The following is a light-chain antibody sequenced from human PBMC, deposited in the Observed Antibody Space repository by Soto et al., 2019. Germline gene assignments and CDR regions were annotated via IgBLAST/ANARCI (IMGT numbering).Light chain of an antibody. CDR3: FSHTSIGTYV. CDR2: EVS. Sequence: SVLTQPASVSGSPGQSITVSCTGTSSDVGNYKYVSWYQQHPGKAPKLMIYEVSNRPSGVSNRFSGSKSGNTASLTVSGLQAEDETDYYCFSHTSIGTYVFGPGTKVNVL. V-gene: IGLV2-14*01. CDR1: SSDVGNYKY. J-gene: IGLJ1*01.